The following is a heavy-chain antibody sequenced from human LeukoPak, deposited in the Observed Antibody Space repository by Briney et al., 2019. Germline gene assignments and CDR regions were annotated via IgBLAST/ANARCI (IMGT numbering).Heavy chain of an antibody. J-gene: IGHJ4*02. V-gene: IGHV1-8*01. D-gene: IGHD3-22*01. Sequence: ASVKVSCKASGYTFTSYDINWVRQATGQGLERMGWMNPNSGNTGYAQKFQGRVTMTRNTSISTAYMELSSLRSEDTAVYYCARDSSYYYDSSGSSSFDYWGQGTLVTVSS. CDR2: MNPNSGNT. CDR3: ARDSSYYYDSSGSSSFDY. CDR1: GYTFTSYD.